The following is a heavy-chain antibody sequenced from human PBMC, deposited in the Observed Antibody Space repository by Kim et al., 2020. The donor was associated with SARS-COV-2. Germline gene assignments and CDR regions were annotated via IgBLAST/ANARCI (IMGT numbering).Heavy chain of an antibody. CDR1: GYSFTSYW. V-gene: IGHV5-51*01. CDR3: ARQKWRYQGSWYEYYGMDV. Sequence: GESLKISCKGSGYSFTSYWIGWVRQMPGKGLEWMGIIYPGDSDTRYSPSFQGQVTISADKSISTAYLQWSSLKASDTAMYYCARQKWRYQGSWYEYYGMDVWGQGTTVTVSS. J-gene: IGHJ6*02. CDR2: IYPGDSDT. D-gene: IGHD6-13*01.